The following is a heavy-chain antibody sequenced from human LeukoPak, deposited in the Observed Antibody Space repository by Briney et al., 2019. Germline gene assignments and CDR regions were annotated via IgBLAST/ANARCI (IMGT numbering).Heavy chain of an antibody. CDR3: AREPIVVVITTSHDAFDI. V-gene: IGHV1-69*06. Sequence: GSSVKVSCKASGGTFSGYAISWVRQAPGQGLEWMGRIIPIFGTANYAQKFQGRVTITADKSTSTAYMELSSLRSEDTAVYYCAREPIVVVITTSHDAFDIWGQGTMVTVSS. CDR2: IIPIFGTA. D-gene: IGHD3-22*01. CDR1: GGTFSGYA. J-gene: IGHJ3*02.